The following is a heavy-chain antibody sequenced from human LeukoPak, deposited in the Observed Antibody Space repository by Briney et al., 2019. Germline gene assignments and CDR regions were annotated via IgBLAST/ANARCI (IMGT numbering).Heavy chain of an antibody. CDR3: ARSLGVVTYYYDSSGYSPDY. CDR1: GFTFSSYA. V-gene: IGHV3-30*04. Sequence: GGSLRLSCAASGFTFSSYAMHWVRQAPGKGLEWVAVISYDGSNKYYADSVKGRFTISRDNSKNTLYLQMNSLRAEDTAVYYCARSLGVVTYYYDSSGYSPDYWGQGTLVTVSS. CDR2: ISYDGSNK. D-gene: IGHD3-22*01. J-gene: IGHJ4*02.